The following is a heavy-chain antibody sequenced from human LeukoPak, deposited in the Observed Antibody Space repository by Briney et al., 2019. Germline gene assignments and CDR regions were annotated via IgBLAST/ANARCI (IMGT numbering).Heavy chain of an antibody. Sequence: PGGSLRLSCAASGFTFSNYEMNWVRQAPGKGLEWLSYITSSGGTIYYADSVKGRFTISRDNAKNSLDLQMNSLRGEDTAVYYCASIWGGTRARGFDLWGQGTLVTVSS. CDR3: ASIWGGTRARGFDL. CDR2: ITSSGGTI. V-gene: IGHV3-48*03. J-gene: IGHJ4*02. D-gene: IGHD1-26*01. CDR1: GFTFSNYE.